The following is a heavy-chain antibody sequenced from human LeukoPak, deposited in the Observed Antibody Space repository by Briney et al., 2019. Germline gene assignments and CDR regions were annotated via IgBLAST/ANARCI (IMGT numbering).Heavy chain of an antibody. CDR1: GFTFTNYW. V-gene: IGHV3-7*01. Sequence: GGSLRLSCVVSGFTFTNYWMGWVRQAPGKGLEWVGNIKPDGSDKYYTDSMKGRFTISRDNSENSLHLHMNSLRAEDTAVYYCARVGPQGADHYVDVWGKGTTVTISS. D-gene: IGHD3-16*01. CDR2: IKPDGSDK. J-gene: IGHJ6*03. CDR3: ARVGPQGADHYVDV.